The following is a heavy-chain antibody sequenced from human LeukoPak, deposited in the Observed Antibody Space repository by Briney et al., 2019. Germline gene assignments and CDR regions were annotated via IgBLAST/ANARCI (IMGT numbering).Heavy chain of an antibody. D-gene: IGHD3-3*01. CDR3: VRDFWN. CDR1: GGSFSGYY. Sequence: SETLSLTCAVYGGSFSGYYWRWIRQPAGKGLEWIGRIYTSGSTNYNPSLKSRVTISVDTSKNQFSLKLSSVTAADTAVYYCVRDFWNWGQGTLVTVSS. J-gene: IGHJ4*02. V-gene: IGHV4-4*07. CDR2: IYTSGST.